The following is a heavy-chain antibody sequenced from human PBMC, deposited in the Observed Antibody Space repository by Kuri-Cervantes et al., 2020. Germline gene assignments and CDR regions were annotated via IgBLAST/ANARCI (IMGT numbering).Heavy chain of an antibody. D-gene: IGHD6-13*01. Sequence: SETLSLTCTVSGGSISSYYWSWIRQPPGKGLEWIGYIYYSGSTNYNPSLKSRVTISVDRSKNQFSLKLSSVTAADTAVYYCARARIAAAGTWDYWGQGTLVTVSS. J-gene: IGHJ4*02. CDR2: IYYSGST. CDR3: ARARIAAAGTWDY. V-gene: IGHV4-59*12. CDR1: GGSISSYY.